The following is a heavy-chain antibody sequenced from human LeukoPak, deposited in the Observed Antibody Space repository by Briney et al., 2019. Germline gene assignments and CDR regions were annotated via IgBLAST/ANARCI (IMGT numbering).Heavy chain of an antibody. Sequence: GGSLRLSCTASGFIFGDFAMSWVRQAPGKGLEWVANIKQDGSEKYYVDSVKGRFTISRDNAKNSLYLQMNSLRAEDTAVYYCARPDGWLQFFDYWGQGTLVTVSS. CDR3: ARPDGWLQFFDY. V-gene: IGHV3-7*01. CDR1: GFIFGDFA. J-gene: IGHJ4*02. D-gene: IGHD5-12*01. CDR2: IKQDGSEK.